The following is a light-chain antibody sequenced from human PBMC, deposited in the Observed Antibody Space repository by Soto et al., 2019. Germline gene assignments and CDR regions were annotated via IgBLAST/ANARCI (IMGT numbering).Light chain of an antibody. CDR1: QSITFN. V-gene: IGKV1-39*01. Sequence: DIQITQSPSSLSASVGDRVTIRCRASQSITFNLNWYQQKPGKAPKLLIFAASNLQSGVPSRFSGSGSGTDFTLTISSLQPEDFATYYCQQSYSTPGTFGQGTKVDIK. CDR3: QQSYSTPGT. J-gene: IGKJ1*01. CDR2: AAS.